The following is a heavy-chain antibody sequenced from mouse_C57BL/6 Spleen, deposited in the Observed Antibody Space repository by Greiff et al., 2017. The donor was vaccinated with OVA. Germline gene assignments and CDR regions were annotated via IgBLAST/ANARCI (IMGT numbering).Heavy chain of an antibody. CDR2: LWRGGST. J-gene: IGHJ1*03. CDR1: GFSFTSYG. V-gene: IGHV2-5*01. Sequence: VQLQQSGPGLVQPSQRLSITCTVSGFSFTSYGVHWVRQSPGKGLEWLGVLWRGGSTDYNAAFMSRLSITKDNFKSQVFFKMNSLQADDTAIYYCAKNWGTTVVDWYFDVWGTGTTVTVSS. D-gene: IGHD1-1*01. CDR3: AKNWGTTVVDWYFDV.